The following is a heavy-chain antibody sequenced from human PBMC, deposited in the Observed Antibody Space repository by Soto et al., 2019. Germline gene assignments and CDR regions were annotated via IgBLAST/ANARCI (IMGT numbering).Heavy chain of an antibody. CDR2: ISGSGGST. CDR1: GFTFSSYA. D-gene: IGHD2-15*01. CDR3: AKGHKYCSGGSCYSRRGAFDI. J-gene: IGHJ3*02. Sequence: EVQLLESGGGLVQPGGSLRLSCAASGFTFSSYAMSWVRQAPGKGLEWVAAISGSGGSTYYADSVKGLVTIPRDNSQNTVYLQMNSLRAEATAVYYCAKGHKYCSGGSCYSRRGAFDIWGQGTMVTVSS. V-gene: IGHV3-23*01.